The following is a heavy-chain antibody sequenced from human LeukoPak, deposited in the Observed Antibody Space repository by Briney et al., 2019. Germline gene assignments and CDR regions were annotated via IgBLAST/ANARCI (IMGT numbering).Heavy chain of an antibody. J-gene: IGHJ5*02. CDR2: IYHSGTT. CDR1: AYSVSDGWV. Sequence: SETLSLTCTVSAYSVSDGWVWGMIRQPPGKGLEWIGSIYHSGTTYYNPSLKSRVTMSVDTSNNQFSLKLTSVTAADTAMYYCSRLSHVAGAPKVSWFDPWGQGTLVTVSS. V-gene: IGHV4-38-2*02. D-gene: IGHD1-26*01. CDR3: SRLSHVAGAPKVSWFDP.